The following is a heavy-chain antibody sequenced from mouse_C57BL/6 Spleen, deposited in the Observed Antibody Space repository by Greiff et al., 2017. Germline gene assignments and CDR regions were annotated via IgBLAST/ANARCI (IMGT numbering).Heavy chain of an antibody. J-gene: IGHJ2*01. CDR2: IHPNSGST. CDR3: ARVDYDGGLDY. V-gene: IGHV1-64*01. Sequence: QVQLQQSGAELVKPGASVTLSCKASGYTFTSYWMHWVKQRPGQGLEWIGMIHPNSGSTNYNEKFKSKATLTVDKSSSTAYMQLSSLTSEDSAVYYCARVDYDGGLDYWCQGTTLTGSS. CDR1: GYTFTSYW. D-gene: IGHD2-4*01.